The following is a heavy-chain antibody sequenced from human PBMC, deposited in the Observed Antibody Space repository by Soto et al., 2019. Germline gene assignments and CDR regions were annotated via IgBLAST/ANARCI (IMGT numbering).Heavy chain of an antibody. CDR2: IYYSGST. CDR3: ARGLADCSSTSCSRGQYYYYYMDV. V-gene: IGHV4-59*01. D-gene: IGHD2-2*01. Sequence: SETLSLTCTVSGGSISSYYWSWIRQPPGKGLEWIGYIYYSGSTNYNPSLKSRVTISVDTSKNRFSLKLSSVTAADTAVYYCARGLADCSSTSCSRGQYYYYYMDVWGKGTTVTVSS. CDR1: GGSISSYY. J-gene: IGHJ6*03.